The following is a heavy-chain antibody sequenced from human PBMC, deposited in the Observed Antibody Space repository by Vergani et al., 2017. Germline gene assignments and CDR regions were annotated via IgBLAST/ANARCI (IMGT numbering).Heavy chain of an antibody. D-gene: IGHD4-17*01. CDR2: IKSDGSIT. V-gene: IGHV3-74*03. CDR1: GFSFNSYW. J-gene: IGHJ4*02. CDR3: ARAEGNYGDLPYDY. Sequence: DVHLAESGGGFFQPGGSLRLSCSASGFSFNSYWMHWVRQVPGKGLLWVSRIKSDGSITAYADSVKGRFTISRDNAQNTLYLQMNSLRVDDTAVYYCARAEGNYGDLPYDYWGQGTLVTVSS.